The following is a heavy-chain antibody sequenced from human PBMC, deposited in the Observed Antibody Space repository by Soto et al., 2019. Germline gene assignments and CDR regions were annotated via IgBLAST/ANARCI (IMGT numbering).Heavy chain of an antibody. CDR2: INPNSGGT. V-gene: IGHV1-2*04. J-gene: IGHJ4*02. CDR1: GYTFTGYY. D-gene: IGHD3-10*01. CDR3: ARPHSGSYHIAPLDY. Sequence: VASVKVSCKASGYTFTGYYMHWVRQAPGQGLEWMGWINPNSGGTNYAQKFQGWVTMTRDTSISTAYMELSRLRSDDTAVYYCARPHSGSYHIAPLDYWGQGNLVTVSS.